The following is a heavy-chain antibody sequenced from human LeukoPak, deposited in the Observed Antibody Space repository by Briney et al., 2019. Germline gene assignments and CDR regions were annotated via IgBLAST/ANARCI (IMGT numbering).Heavy chain of an antibody. CDR1: GGTFSSYA. CDR2: ISAYNGNT. D-gene: IGHD2/OR15-2a*01. CDR3: ARRSMEAGLYYFDY. V-gene: IGHV1-18*01. Sequence: GASVKVSCKASGGTFSSYAISWVRQAPGQGLEWMGWISAYNGNTNYAQKLQGRVTMTTDTSTSTAYMELRSLRSDDTAVYYCARRSMEAGLYYFDYWGQGTLVTVSS. J-gene: IGHJ4*02.